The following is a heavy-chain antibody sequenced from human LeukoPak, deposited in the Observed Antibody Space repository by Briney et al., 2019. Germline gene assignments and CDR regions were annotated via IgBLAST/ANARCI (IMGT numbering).Heavy chain of an antibody. CDR2: INPNSGGT. CDR1: GYTFTGYY. CDR3: ARATVQKMVRGVIMPPSY. D-gene: IGHD3-10*01. J-gene: IGHJ4*02. Sequence: ASVKVSCKASGYTFTGYYMHWVRQAPGQGLEWMGWINPNSGGTNYAQKFQGRVTMTRDTSISTAYMELSRLRSDDTAVYYCARATVQKMVRGVIMPPSYWGQGTLVTVSS. V-gene: IGHV1-2*02.